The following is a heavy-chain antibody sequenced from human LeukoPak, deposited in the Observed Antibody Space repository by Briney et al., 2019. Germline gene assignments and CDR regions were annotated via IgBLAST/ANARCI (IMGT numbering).Heavy chain of an antibody. D-gene: IGHD5-12*01. Sequence: PGGSLRLSCAASGFTFSSYAMSWVRQAPGKGLEWVSAISGSGGSTYYADSVKGRFTISRDNSKNTLYLQMNSLRAEDTAVYYSAKAPYDLYYFDYWGQGTLVTVSS. CDR2: ISGSGGST. J-gene: IGHJ4*02. CDR3: AKAPYDLYYFDY. V-gene: IGHV3-23*01. CDR1: GFTFSSYA.